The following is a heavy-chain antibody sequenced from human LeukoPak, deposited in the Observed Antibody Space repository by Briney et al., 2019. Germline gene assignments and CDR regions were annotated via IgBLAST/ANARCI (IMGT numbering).Heavy chain of an antibody. Sequence: PGRSLRLSCAASEFTFSSYAMHWVRQAPGKGLEWAAVISYDGSNKYYADSVKGRFTISRDNSKNTLYLQMNSLRAEDTAVYYCAREKSYCSSTSCYEGHYYYYGMDVWGQGTTVTVSS. J-gene: IGHJ6*02. CDR1: EFTFSSYA. D-gene: IGHD2-2*01. V-gene: IGHV3-30-3*01. CDR2: ISYDGSNK. CDR3: AREKSYCSSTSCYEGHYYYYGMDV.